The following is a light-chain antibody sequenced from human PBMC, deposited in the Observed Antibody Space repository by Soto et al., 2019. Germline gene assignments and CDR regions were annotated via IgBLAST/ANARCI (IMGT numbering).Light chain of an antibody. Sequence: QSALTQPASVSGSPGQSITISCTGTSSDVGGYNYVSWYQQHPGKAPKLMIYEVSNRPSGVSNRFSGSKSGNTASLTISGLQAEDEADYYCRSYTSSSYVFGTRTKLTVL. J-gene: IGLJ1*01. V-gene: IGLV2-14*01. CDR1: SSDVGGYNY. CDR3: RSYTSSSYV. CDR2: EVS.